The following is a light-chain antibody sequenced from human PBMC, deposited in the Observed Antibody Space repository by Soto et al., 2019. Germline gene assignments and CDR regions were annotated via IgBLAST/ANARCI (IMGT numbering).Light chain of an antibody. CDR2: GAS. CDR1: QSVSSNF. V-gene: IGKV3-20*01. CDR3: HQYATSPWT. J-gene: IGKJ1*01. Sequence: EIVLTQSPGTLSLSPGERATLFCRASQSVSSNFLAWYQQKPGQAPRLLIYGASSRATGIPDRFSGSGSGTDFTLTISRLEPEDFAVYYCHQYATSPWTFRQGTKVEIK.